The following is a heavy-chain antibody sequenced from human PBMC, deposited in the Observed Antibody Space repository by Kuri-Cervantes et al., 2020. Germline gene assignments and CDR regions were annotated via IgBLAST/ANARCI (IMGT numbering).Heavy chain of an antibody. Sequence: GESLKISCAVSGFTFSSYSMNWVRQAPGKGLEWVSYISSSSSTIYYADSVKGRFSISRDNAKNSLYLQMNSLRAEDTAVYYCASRNSSSSSDRWGQGTLVTVSS. V-gene: IGHV3-48*04. CDR2: ISSSSSTI. CDR3: ASRNSSSSSDR. J-gene: IGHJ5*02. CDR1: GFTFSSYS. D-gene: IGHD6-6*01.